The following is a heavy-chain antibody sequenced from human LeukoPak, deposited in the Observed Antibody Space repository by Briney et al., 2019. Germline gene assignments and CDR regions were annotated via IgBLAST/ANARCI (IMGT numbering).Heavy chain of an antibody. V-gene: IGHV3-11*01. J-gene: IGHJ4*02. Sequence: PGGSLRLSCAASGFTFSDYYMTWIRQAPGKGQEWVSYISDSGSTIYYADSVKGRFTISRDNAKNSLYLQMSSLRAEDTAVYYCARAWEICDYWGQGTLVTVSS. CDR1: GFTFSDYY. CDR3: ARAWEICDY. CDR2: ISDSGSTI. D-gene: IGHD3-16*01.